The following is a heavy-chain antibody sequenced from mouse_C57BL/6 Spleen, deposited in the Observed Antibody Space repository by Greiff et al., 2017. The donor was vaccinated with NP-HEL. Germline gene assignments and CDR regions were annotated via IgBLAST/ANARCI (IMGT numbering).Heavy chain of an antibody. Sequence: EVQGVESGGGLVKPGGSLKLSCAASGFTFSSYAMSWVRQTPEKRLEWVATISDGGSYTYYPDNVKGRFTISRDNAKNNLYLQMSQLKSEDTAMYYRAREKDSPFAYWGQGTLVTVSA. CDR3: AREKDSPFAY. D-gene: IGHD3-2*01. CDR2: ISDGGSYT. J-gene: IGHJ3*01. V-gene: IGHV5-4*01. CDR1: GFTFSSYA.